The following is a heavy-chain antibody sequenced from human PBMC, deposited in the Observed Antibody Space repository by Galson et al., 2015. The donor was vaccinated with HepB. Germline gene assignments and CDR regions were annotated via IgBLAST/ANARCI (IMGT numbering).Heavy chain of an antibody. Sequence: SLRLSCAASRFNFRSYAMHWVRQAPGKGLEWVAVISYDGSSTHYADSVKGRFTISRDNSKNTLYLQMNSLRAEDMAVYYCTGLVRAVIIGYFDYWGQGTLVTVSS. CDR2: ISYDGSST. J-gene: IGHJ4*02. CDR3: TGLVRAVIIGYFDY. V-gene: IGHV3-30*04. D-gene: IGHD3-10*01. CDR1: RFNFRSYA.